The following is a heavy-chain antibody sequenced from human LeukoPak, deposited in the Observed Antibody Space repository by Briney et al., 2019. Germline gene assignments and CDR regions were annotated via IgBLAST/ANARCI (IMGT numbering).Heavy chain of an antibody. Sequence: VGSLRLSCAASGFTFSSYSMNWVRQAPGKGLEWVSYISSSSSTIYYAGSVKGRFTISRDNAKNSLYLQMNSLRAEDTAVYYCARVDFPHAFDIWGQGTMVTVSS. CDR1: GFTFSSYS. CDR2: ISSSSSTI. V-gene: IGHV3-48*01. CDR3: ARVDFPHAFDI. J-gene: IGHJ3*02. D-gene: IGHD2/OR15-2a*01.